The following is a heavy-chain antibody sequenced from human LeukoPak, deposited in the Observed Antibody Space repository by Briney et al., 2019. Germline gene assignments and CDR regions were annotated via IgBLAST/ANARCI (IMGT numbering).Heavy chain of an antibody. CDR2: ISSSSSSYI. Sequence: GGSLRLSCAASGFTFSSYSMNWVRQAPGKGLEWVSSISSSSSSYIYYADSVKGRFTISRDNAKNSLYLQMNSLRAEDTAVYYCARGGRDGYNRGVDPWGQGTLVTVSS. CDR3: ARGGRDGYNRGVDP. D-gene: IGHD5-24*01. V-gene: IGHV3-21*01. J-gene: IGHJ5*02. CDR1: GFTFSSYS.